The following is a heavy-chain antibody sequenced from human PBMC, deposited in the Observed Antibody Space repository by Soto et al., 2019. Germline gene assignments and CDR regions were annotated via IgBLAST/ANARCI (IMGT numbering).Heavy chain of an antibody. CDR3: ARDAGIAAAGTSGHTVITPTHFDY. D-gene: IGHD6-13*01. J-gene: IGHJ4*02. V-gene: IGHV1-69*12. Sequence: QVQLVQSGAEVKKPGSSEKVSWKASGGTFSSYVISWVRRAPGQGLEWMGGIIPNFDTANYAQKFQGRVTITADESTSTAYMELSSLRSEDTAVYYCARDAGIAAAGTSGHTVITPTHFDYWGQGTLVTVSS. CDR1: GGTFSSYV. CDR2: IIPNFDTA.